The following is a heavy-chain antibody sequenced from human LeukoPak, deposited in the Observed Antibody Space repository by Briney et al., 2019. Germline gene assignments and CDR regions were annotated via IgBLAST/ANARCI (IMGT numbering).Heavy chain of an antibody. D-gene: IGHD3-9*01. CDR3: ARHRRHYDILTGYYAGHFDI. CDR2: FYYSGST. Sequence: PSETLSLTCTVSGGSISSYYWSWIRQPPGKGLEWIGYFYYSGSTYYNPSLKSRVTISVHMSKNHFSLKPSSVTAAGTAVYYCARHRRHYDILTGYYAGHFDIWGQGTMVTVSS. V-gene: IGHV4-59*08. CDR1: GGSISSYY. J-gene: IGHJ3*02.